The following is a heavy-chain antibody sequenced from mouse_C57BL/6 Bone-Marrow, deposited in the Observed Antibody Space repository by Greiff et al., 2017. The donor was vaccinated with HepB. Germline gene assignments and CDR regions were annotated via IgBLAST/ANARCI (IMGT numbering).Heavy chain of an antibody. Sequence: QVQLQQSGAELVRPGTSVKMSCKASGYTFTNYWIGWAKQRPGHGLEWIGDIYPGGGYTNYNEKFKGKATLTADKSSSTAYMQFSSLTSEDSAIYYCARQRGNRYYAMDYWGQGTSVTVSS. CDR1: GYTFTNYW. D-gene: IGHD2-1*01. CDR3: ARQRGNRYYAMDY. J-gene: IGHJ4*01. CDR2: IYPGGGYT. V-gene: IGHV1-63*01.